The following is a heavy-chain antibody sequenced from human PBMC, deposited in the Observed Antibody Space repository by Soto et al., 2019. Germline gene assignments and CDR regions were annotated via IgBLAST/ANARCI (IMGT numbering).Heavy chain of an antibody. J-gene: IGHJ4*02. CDR1: GGSISSSSYY. Sequence: PSETLSLTCTVSGGSISSSSYYWGWIRQPPGKGLEWIGSIYYSGSTYYNPPLKSRVTISVDTSKNQSPLKLSSVTAADTDVYYCARLCRVDTAMAIDYWGQGTLVTVSS. D-gene: IGHD5-18*01. CDR2: IYYSGST. CDR3: ARLCRVDTAMAIDY. V-gene: IGHV4-39*01.